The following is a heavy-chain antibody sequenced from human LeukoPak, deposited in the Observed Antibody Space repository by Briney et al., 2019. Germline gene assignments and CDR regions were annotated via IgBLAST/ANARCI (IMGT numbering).Heavy chain of an antibody. CDR1: GGSISSYY. D-gene: IGHD6-19*01. Sequence: SETPSLTCTVSGGSISSYYWSWIRQPPGKGLEWIGYIYYSGSTNYNPSLKSRVTISVDTSKNQFSLKLSSVTAADTAVYYCARESVLAGHFDYWGQGTLVTVSS. CDR2: IYYSGST. CDR3: ARESVLAGHFDY. V-gene: IGHV4-59*01. J-gene: IGHJ4*02.